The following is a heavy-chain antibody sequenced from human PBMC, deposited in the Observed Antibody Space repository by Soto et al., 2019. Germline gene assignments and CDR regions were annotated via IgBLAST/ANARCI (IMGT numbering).Heavy chain of an antibody. D-gene: IGHD3-3*01. Sequence: GASVKVSCKASGYTFTSYGISWVRQAPGQGLEWMGWISAYNGNTNYAQKLQGRVTMTTDTSTSTAYMELRSLRSNDTAVYYCARVKFTIFGVVIIQVSHFDYWGQGTLVTVPS. V-gene: IGHV1-18*01. CDR2: ISAYNGNT. CDR1: GYTFTSYG. J-gene: IGHJ4*02. CDR3: ARVKFTIFGVVIIQVSHFDY.